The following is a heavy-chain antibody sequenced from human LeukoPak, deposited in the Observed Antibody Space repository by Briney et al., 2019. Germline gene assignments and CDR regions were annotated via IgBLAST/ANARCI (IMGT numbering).Heavy chain of an antibody. D-gene: IGHD5-12*01. J-gene: IGHJ4*02. CDR3: AKDFLSWIPDY. CDR2: VSSDGNSK. Sequence: PGGSLRLSCAASGFTFSPYAMHWVRQAPGKGLEWVAIVSSDGNSKYYADSVKGRFTISRDNSKNTLYLQMNSLRAEDTAVYYCAKDFLSWIPDYWGQGTLVTVSS. CDR1: GFTFSPYA. V-gene: IGHV3-30-3*01.